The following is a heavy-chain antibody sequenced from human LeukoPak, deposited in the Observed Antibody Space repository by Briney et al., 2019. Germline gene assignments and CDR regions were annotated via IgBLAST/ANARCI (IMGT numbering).Heavy chain of an antibody. V-gene: IGHV3-11*01. J-gene: IGHJ6*02. CDR3: ARDSYYYDSSGYYYYYGMDV. CDR2: ISSSGSTI. CDR1: GFTFSDYY. Sequence: GGSLRLSCAASGFTFSDYYISWIRQAPGKGLEWVSYISSSGSTIYYADSVKGRFTISRDNAKNSLYLQMNSLRAEDTAVYYCARDSYYYDSSGYYYYYGMDVWGQGTTVTVSS. D-gene: IGHD3-22*01.